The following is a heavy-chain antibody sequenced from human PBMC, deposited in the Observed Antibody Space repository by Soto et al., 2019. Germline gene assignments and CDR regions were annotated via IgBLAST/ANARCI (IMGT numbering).Heavy chain of an antibody. CDR1: GGTFSSYA. CDR3: AARYGSVFYGMDV. Sequence: ASVKVSCKASGGTFSSYAISWVRQAPGQGLEWMGGIIPIFGTVNYAQKFQGRVTITADESTSTAYMELSSLRSEDTAVYYCAARYGSVFYGMDVWGQGTTVTVSS. V-gene: IGHV1-69*13. D-gene: IGHD3-10*01. CDR2: IIPIFGTV. J-gene: IGHJ6*02.